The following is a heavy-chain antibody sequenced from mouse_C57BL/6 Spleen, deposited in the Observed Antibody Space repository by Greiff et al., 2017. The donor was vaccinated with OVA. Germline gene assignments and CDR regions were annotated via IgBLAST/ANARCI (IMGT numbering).Heavy chain of an antibody. V-gene: IGHV2-9-1*01. D-gene: IGHD2-5*01. CDR1: GFSLTSYA. Sequence: VKVVESGPGLVAPSQSLSITCTVSGFSLTSYAISWVRQPPGKGLEWLGVIWTGGGTNYNSALKSRLSISKDNYKCQVFLKMNSLQTDDTAKYYGARSARDYSIYGWYFDVWGTGTTVTVSS. CDR3: ARSARDYSIYGWYFDV. J-gene: IGHJ1*03. CDR2: IWTGGGT.